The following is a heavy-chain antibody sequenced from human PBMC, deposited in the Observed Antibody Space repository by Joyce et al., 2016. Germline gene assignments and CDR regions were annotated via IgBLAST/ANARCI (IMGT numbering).Heavy chain of an antibody. D-gene: IGHD3-22*01. V-gene: IGHV3-30*18. J-gene: IGHJ3*02. Sequence: QVQLVESGGGVVQPGGSLRLSCVASGFPFSTYGIHWVRQAAGKGLEWVAVISFDGSNQNYAGSLRGRFIISRDNSKNTLYLQMNSLRPEDTAVYYCAKDNQYYYDSSGYSYDALDIWGQGTMVTVSS. CDR1: GFPFSTYG. CDR2: ISFDGSNQ. CDR3: AKDNQYYYDSSGYSYDALDI.